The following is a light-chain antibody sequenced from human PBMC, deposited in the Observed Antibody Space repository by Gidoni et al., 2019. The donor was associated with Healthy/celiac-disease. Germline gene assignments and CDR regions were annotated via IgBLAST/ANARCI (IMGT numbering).Light chain of an antibody. CDR2: DAS. CDR3: QQRSNAFT. Sequence: EIVLTQSPATLSLSPGERATLSCRASQSVSSYLAWYQQKPGQAPRLLIYDASNRATGIPARFSGSGSGTDFTLTSSSLDPEDFAVYYCQQRSNAFTFGPGTKVDIK. V-gene: IGKV3-11*01. CDR1: QSVSSY. J-gene: IGKJ3*01.